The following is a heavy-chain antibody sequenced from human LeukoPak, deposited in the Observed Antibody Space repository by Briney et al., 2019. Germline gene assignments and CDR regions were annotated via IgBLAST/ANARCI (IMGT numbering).Heavy chain of an antibody. V-gene: IGHV5-51*01. CDR1: GYSFPDYW. CDR2: IYPGDSDT. J-gene: IGHJ4*02. CDR3: ARRYWGLRMGGGYFFDY. D-gene: IGHD7-27*01. Sequence: GESLKISCKGSGYSFPDYWIGWVRQMPGKGLEWMGIIYPGDSDTRYSPSFQGQVTISADKSISTAYLQWSSLKASDTAMYFCARRYWGLRMGGGYFFDYWGQGTLVTVSS.